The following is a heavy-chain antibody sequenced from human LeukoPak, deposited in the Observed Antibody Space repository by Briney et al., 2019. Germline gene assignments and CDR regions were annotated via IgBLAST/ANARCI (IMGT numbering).Heavy chain of an antibody. J-gene: IGHJ4*02. D-gene: IGHD2-2*01. CDR1: GYTFTGYY. Sequence: ASVKVSCKASGYTFTGYYMHWVRQAPGQGLEWMGWINPKSGGTNHAQKFQGRVTMTRDTSISTAYMELSGLGSDDTAIYYCARADLEYCSITSCYYFDYWGQGTLVTVSS. V-gene: IGHV1-2*02. CDR2: INPKSGGT. CDR3: ARADLEYCSITSCYYFDY.